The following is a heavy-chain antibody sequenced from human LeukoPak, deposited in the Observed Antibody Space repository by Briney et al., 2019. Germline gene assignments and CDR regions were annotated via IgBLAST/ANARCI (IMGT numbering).Heavy chain of an antibody. J-gene: IGHJ4*02. CDR2: IDYSGNT. V-gene: IGHV4-59*12. Sequence: SETLSLTCTVSGVSISTYYWTWIRQPPGKGLEWIGNIDYSGNTKYNPSLKSRVTISVDTSKNHFSLKLSSVTAADTAVYYCARWYYDSSGYRYFDYWGQGTLVTVSP. CDR3: ARWYYDSSGYRYFDY. CDR1: GVSISTYY. D-gene: IGHD3-22*01.